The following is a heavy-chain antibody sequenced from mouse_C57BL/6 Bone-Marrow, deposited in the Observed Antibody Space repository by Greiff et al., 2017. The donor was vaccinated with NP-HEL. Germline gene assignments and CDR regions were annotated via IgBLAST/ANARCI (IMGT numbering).Heavy chain of an antibody. J-gene: IGHJ1*03. V-gene: IGHV1-19*01. CDR3: ARERITTVVARYFDV. D-gene: IGHD1-1*01. Sequence: EVQLVESGPVLVKPGASVKMSCKASGYTFTDYYMNWVKQSHGKSLEWIGVINPYNGGTSYNQKFKGKATLTVDKSSSTAYMELNSLTSEDSSVYYCARERITTVVARYFDVWGTGTTVTVSS. CDR1: GYTFTDYY. CDR2: INPYNGGT.